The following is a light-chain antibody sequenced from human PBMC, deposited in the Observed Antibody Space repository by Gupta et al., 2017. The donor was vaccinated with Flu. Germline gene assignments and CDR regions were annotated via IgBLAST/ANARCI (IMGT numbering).Light chain of an antibody. CDR1: SGHNNYI. Sequence: QPVLPQSSSASASLGSSVKLTCTLSSGHNNYIIAWHQQQPGKAPRFLMKIEGSGSLNKGSGVSDRFSGSSSGADRYLTISNLQSEDEADYYCETWGSDTYVFGTGTKVTVL. J-gene: IGLJ1*01. CDR2: IEGSGSL. CDR3: ETWGSDTYV. V-gene: IGLV4-60*03.